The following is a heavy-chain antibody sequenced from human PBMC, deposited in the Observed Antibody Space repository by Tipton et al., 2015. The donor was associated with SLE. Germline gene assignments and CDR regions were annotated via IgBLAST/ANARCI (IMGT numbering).Heavy chain of an antibody. J-gene: IGHJ3*02. D-gene: IGHD5-18*01. V-gene: IGHV3-23*03. CDR3: AKSLRYSHGNDAFDI. CDR2: IYSDSSGT. Sequence: SLRFSCAASGFTFSSYAMHWVRQAPGKGLEWVSIIYSDSSGTYYADSVKGRFTISRDNSKDTLYLQMSSLRAEDTAVYYCAKSLRYSHGNDAFDIWGQGTMVFVSS. CDR1: GFTFSSYA.